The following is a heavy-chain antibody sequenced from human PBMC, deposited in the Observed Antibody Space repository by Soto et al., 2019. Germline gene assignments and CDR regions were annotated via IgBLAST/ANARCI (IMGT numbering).Heavy chain of an antibody. V-gene: IGHV4-39*07. J-gene: IGHJ5*02. D-gene: IGHD1-1*01. CDR1: GDSISSSSYY. CDR2: IYHSGST. CDR3: AKGSGNWPS. Sequence: SETLSLTCTVSGDSISSSSYYWGWIRQPPGKGLEWIGKIYHSGSTNYNPSLKSRVTLSVDTSKSQFSLKVTSVTAADTAVYYCAKGSGNWPSWGQGILVTAPQ.